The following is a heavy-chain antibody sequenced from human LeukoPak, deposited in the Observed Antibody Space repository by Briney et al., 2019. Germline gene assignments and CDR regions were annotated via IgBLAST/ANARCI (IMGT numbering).Heavy chain of an antibody. CDR1: GYTFTSYG. CDR2: ISAYNGNT. J-gene: IGHJ4*02. V-gene: IGHV1-18*01. D-gene: IGHD3-22*01. CDR3: ARDPLKYYYDSSGTHFDY. Sequence: ASVKVSCKASGYTFTSYGISWVRQAPGQGLEWMGWISAYNGNTNYAQKLQGRVTMTTDTSTSTAYMELRSLRSDDTAVYYCARDPLKYYYDSSGTHFDYWGQGTLVTVSS.